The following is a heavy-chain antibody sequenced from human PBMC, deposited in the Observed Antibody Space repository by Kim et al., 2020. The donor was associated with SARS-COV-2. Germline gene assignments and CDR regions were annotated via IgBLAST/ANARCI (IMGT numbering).Heavy chain of an antibody. J-gene: IGHJ4*02. Sequence: FADCGKGRFSISRDNSKRTLYLQMNSLRAEDSGVYYCAGGPESNGHLLEYWGQGTLVTVSS. V-gene: IGHV3-74*01. D-gene: IGHD1-1*01. CDR3: AGGPESNGHLLEY.